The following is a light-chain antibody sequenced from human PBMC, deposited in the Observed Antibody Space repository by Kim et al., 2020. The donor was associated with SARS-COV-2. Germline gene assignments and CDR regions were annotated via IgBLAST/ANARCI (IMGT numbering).Light chain of an antibody. V-gene: IGKV1-5*01. Sequence: SASVGDRVTIACRASQSISAWLAWYQQKPGKAPNLLIYDASILEGGVPSRFRGSGSGTEFTLTISSLQPDDFATYYCQQYNTYPWTFGPGTRVE. CDR3: QQYNTYPWT. CDR2: DAS. CDR1: QSISAW. J-gene: IGKJ1*01.